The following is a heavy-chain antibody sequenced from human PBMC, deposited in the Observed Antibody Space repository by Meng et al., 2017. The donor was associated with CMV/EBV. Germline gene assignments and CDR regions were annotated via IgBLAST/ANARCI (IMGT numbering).Heavy chain of an antibody. J-gene: IGHJ5*02. V-gene: IGHV2-5*01. CDR2: IYWNNDK. CDR3: AHRYYDSSISWFDP. D-gene: IGHD3-22*01. Sequence: WVRQAPGKGLEWLALIYWNNDKRYSPSLKSRLTITKDTPKNQVVLTMTNMDPVDTATYYCAHRYYDSSISWFDPWGQGTLVTVSS.